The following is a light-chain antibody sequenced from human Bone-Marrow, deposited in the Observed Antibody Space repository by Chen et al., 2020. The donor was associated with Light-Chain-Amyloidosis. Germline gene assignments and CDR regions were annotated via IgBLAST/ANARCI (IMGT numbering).Light chain of an antibody. J-gene: IGLJ2*01. V-gene: IGLV3-25*03. CDR2: RDT. Sequence: SYELTQSPSVSVSPGQTARITCSGDDLPTKYAYWYQQKPGQAPVLVIHRDTERPSGLSERFSGSSSGTTATLTISGVQAEDKADYHCQSADSSGTYEVIFGGGTKLTVL. CDR3: QSADSSGTYEVI. CDR1: DLPTKY.